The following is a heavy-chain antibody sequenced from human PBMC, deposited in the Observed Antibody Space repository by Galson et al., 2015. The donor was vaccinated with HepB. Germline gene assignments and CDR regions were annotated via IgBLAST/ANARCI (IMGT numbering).Heavy chain of an antibody. CDR3: TRGGPNGGVGRFLEWLGWVHYYGMDV. CDR2: INQEGSEK. D-gene: IGHD3-3*01. J-gene: IGHJ6*02. CDR1: GFTFSGYW. V-gene: IGHV3-7*03. Sequence: SLRLSCAVSGFTFSGYWMTWVRQAPRKGLEWVANINQEGSEKNYVDSVKGRFTISRDNAENSLYLQMNSLKAEDTAVYYCTRGGPNGGVGRFLEWLGWVHYYGMDVWGQGTTVTVSS.